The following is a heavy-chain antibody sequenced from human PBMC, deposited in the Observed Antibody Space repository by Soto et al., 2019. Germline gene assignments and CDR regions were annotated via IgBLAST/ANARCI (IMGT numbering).Heavy chain of an antibody. Sequence: EVQLVESGGGLVKPGGSLRLSCTASGLIFSNYGMNWVRQAAGKRPEWVSSISSGGEYIDYADSVKGRLTISRDNANNILYLPLTSLGVEDTAVYYFATDGEAGAVMGVWCQGTTVTVSS. V-gene: IGHV3-21*06. CDR2: ISSGGEYI. D-gene: IGHD6-13*01. J-gene: IGHJ6*02. CDR3: ATDGEAGAVMGV. CDR1: GLIFSNYG.